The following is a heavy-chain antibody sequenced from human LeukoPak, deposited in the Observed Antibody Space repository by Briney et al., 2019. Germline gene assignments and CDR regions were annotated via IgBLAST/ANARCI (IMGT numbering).Heavy chain of an antibody. V-gene: IGHV4-59*08. Sequence: SETLSLTCTVSGGSISSYYWSWIRQPPGKGLEWIGYIYYSGSTSYNPSLKSRVTISVDTSKNQFSLKLSSVTAADTAVYYCARHSYYGSSGYRFDYWGQGTLVTVSS. J-gene: IGHJ4*02. CDR1: GGSISSYY. D-gene: IGHD3-22*01. CDR3: ARHSYYGSSGYRFDY. CDR2: IYYSGST.